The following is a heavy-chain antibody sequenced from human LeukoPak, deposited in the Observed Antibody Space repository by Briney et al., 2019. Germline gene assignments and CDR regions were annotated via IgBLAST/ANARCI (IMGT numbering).Heavy chain of an antibody. Sequence: SGTLSLTCAVSVGSLSSSNWWSWVRQPPGKGREWIGEIYHSGSTNYNPSLKSRVTISVDKSKTQFSLKLRSVTAADTAVYYCARGGRRIVATTIYSSGWYYLDDWGQGTLVTVYS. V-gene: IGHV4-4*02. J-gene: IGHJ4*02. CDR2: IYHSGST. D-gene: IGHD6-19*01. CDR3: ARGGRRIVATTIYSSGWYYLDD. CDR1: VGSLSSSNW.